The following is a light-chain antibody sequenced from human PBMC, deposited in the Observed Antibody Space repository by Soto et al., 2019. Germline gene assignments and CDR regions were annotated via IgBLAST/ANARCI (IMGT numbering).Light chain of an antibody. Sequence: DSQLTQSPSFLSAAVGDRVTIICRASQDISISLAWYQQKQGKAPKLLIFGAFTLQSGVPSRFSGSGSGTEFPLTISSLQPEDCAIYYGQHLNYYPYTFGQGTKLELK. CDR3: QHLNYYPYT. CDR2: GAF. J-gene: IGKJ2*01. CDR1: QDISIS. V-gene: IGKV1-9*01.